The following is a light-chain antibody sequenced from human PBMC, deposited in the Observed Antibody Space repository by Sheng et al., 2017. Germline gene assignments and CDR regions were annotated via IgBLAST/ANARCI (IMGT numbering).Light chain of an antibody. CDR1: LSVSSSY. CDR2: GAS. V-gene: IGKV3-20*01. Sequence: ENVLTQSPGTLSLSPGERATLSCRASLSVSSSYLTWFQQKPGQAPRLLIYGASSRAPGIPDRFSGSGSGTDFTLTISRLEPEDSAVYYCQQYNNWPPLTFGGGTKVEIK. CDR3: QQYNNWPPLT. J-gene: IGKJ4*01.